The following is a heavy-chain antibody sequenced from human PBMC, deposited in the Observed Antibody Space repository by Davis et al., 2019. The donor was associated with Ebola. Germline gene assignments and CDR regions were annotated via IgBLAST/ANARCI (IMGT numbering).Heavy chain of an antibody. D-gene: IGHD3-10*01. CDR1: GGTFNTYA. J-gene: IGHJ4*02. V-gene: IGHV1-69*13. Sequence: SVKVSCKASGGTFNTYAISWVRQAPGQGLDWMGGIIPVSGIPKYAQKFQGRVTITADESTSTVYMELSSLRSEDTAVYYCARERYRGGSDYFFEQSHWGQGTLVTVSS. CDR2: IIPVSGIP. CDR3: ARERYRGGSDYFFEQSH.